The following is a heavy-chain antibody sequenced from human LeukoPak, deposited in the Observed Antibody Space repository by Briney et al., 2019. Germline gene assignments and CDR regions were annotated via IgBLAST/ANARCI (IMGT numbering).Heavy chain of an antibody. CDR3: ARCQWLVRVYYFDY. CDR2: IYYSGST. CDR1: GGSISGGGYY. J-gene: IGHJ4*02. D-gene: IGHD6-19*01. V-gene: IGHV4-31*03. Sequence: SETLSLTCTVSGGSISGGGYYWSWIRQHPGKGLEWIGYIYYSGSTNYNPSLKSRVTISVDKSKNQFSLKLSSVTAADTAVYYCARCQWLVRVYYFDYWGQGTLSPSPQ.